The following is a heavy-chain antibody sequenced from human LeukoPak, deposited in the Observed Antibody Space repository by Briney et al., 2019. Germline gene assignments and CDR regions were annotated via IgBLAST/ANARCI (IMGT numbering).Heavy chain of an antibody. CDR1: GVTSISYA. D-gene: IGHD2-2*01. CDR2: IIPIFGTA. J-gene: IGHJ6*03. V-gene: IGHV1-69*13. CDR3: ARGKGIVVVPAATYYMDV. Sequence: SVKVSCKASGVTSISYAISWVRQAPGQGLEWMGGIIPIFGTANYAQKFQGRVTITADASTSTAYMELSSLRSEDTAVYYCARGKGIVVVPAATYYMDVWGKGTTVTVSS.